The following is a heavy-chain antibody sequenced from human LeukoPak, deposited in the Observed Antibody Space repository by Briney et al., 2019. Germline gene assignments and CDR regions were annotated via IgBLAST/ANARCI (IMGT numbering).Heavy chain of an antibody. CDR2: IYTSGRT. Sequence: SETLSLTCTVSGGSISSGSYYWSWIRQPAGKGLEWIGRIYTSGRTNYNPSLKSRVTISVDTSKNQFSLKLSSVTAADTAVYYCAREIVVVPAAIWFDPWGQGTLVTVSS. CDR3: AREIVVVPAAIWFDP. V-gene: IGHV4-61*02. D-gene: IGHD2-2*01. J-gene: IGHJ5*02. CDR1: GGSISSGSYY.